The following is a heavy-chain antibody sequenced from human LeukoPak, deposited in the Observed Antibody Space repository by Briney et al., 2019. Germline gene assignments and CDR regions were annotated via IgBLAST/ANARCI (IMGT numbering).Heavy chain of an antibody. V-gene: IGHV3-30*04. J-gene: IGHJ4*02. CDR1: GFTFTGYA. CDR2: ISYDGSNK. Sequence: QTGGSLRLSCAASGFTFTGYAMHWVRQAPDKGLEWVAVISYDGSNKYYADSVKGRFTISRDNPKNTLYLQMSSLRAEDTAVYYCATDYGKDPLYFDYWGQGTLVTVSS. D-gene: IGHD3-16*01. CDR3: ATDYGKDPLYFDY.